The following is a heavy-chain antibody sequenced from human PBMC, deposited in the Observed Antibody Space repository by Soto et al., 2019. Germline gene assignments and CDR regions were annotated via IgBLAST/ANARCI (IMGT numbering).Heavy chain of an antibody. Sequence: TQTRRLSVSISVVSLTTNPEGVAWLRHPPGKALEWLALIYWDDGKRSSPSLKTRLNITKDTSKNQVVLTLTNVDPVDTAIFYFKQKTAYEISTGYYPFDYWGQGSLVTVSS. CDR2: IYWDDGK. J-gene: IGHJ4*02. D-gene: IGHD3-9*01. V-gene: IGHV2-5*02. CDR3: KQKTAYEISTGYYPFDY. CDR1: VVSLTTNPEG.